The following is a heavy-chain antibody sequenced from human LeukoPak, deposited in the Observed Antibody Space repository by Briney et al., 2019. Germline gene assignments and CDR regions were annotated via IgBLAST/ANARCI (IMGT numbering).Heavy chain of an antibody. CDR2: FNPKDGET. CDR1: GYTLTELA. Sequence: ASVKVSCNVSGYTLTELAMHWVRQAPGKGLEWMGGFNPKDGETIYSQKSQGRVTMSGDTSTDTVYMELSSLRPEDTAVYYCATGDSRGYPDYWGQGTLVTVSS. J-gene: IGHJ4*02. V-gene: IGHV1-24*01. CDR3: ATGDSRGYPDY. D-gene: IGHD3-22*01.